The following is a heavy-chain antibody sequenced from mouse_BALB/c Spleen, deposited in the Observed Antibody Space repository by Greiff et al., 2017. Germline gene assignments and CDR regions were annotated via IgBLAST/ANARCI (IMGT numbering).Heavy chain of an antibody. CDR1: GFTFSSFG. D-gene: IGHD2-2*01. Sequence: EVHLVESGGGLVQPGGSRKLSCAASGFTFSSFGMHWVRQAPEKGLEWVAYISSGSSTIYYADTVKGRFTISRDNPKNTLFLQMTSLRSEDTAMYYCARGLRGWYFDVWGAGTTVTVSS. CDR2: ISSGSSTI. V-gene: IGHV5-17*02. CDR3: ARGLRGWYFDV. J-gene: IGHJ1*01.